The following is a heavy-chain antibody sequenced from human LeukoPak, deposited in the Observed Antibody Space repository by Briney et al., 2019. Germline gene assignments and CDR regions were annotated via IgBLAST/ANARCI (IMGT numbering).Heavy chain of an antibody. Sequence: ASVNVSCKASVYTFATYGISWFRQAPGQGLEWMGWISGYNGNTNHAQKFQGRVTMTTDTSTSTAYMELRSLRSDDTAVYYCARSYCSGANCYPIYGDPFDYWGQGTLVTVSS. D-gene: IGHD2-15*01. CDR1: VYTFATYG. CDR3: ARSYCSGANCYPIYGDPFDY. J-gene: IGHJ4*02. CDR2: ISGYNGNT. V-gene: IGHV1-18*01.